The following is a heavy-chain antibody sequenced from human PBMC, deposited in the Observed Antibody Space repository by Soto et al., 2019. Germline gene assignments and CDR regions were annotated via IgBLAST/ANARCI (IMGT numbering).Heavy chain of an antibody. CDR2: IYYSGST. V-gene: IGHV4-39*01. CDR1: GGSISSSSYY. Sequence: PSETLSLTCTVSGGSISSSSYYWGWIRQPPGKGLEWIGSIYYSGSTYYNPSLKSRVTISVDTSKNQFSLKLSSVTATDTAVYYWARKGTDPYPLMKYWGKGTLVTVSS. CDR3: ARKGTDPYPLMKY. J-gene: IGHJ4*02. D-gene: IGHD1-1*01.